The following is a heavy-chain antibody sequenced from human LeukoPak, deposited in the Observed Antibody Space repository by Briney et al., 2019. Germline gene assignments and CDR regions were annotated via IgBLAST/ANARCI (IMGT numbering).Heavy chain of an antibody. J-gene: IGHJ4*02. Sequence: SETLSLTCAVYGGSFSGYYWSWIRQPPGKGLEWIGEINHSGSTNYNPSLKSRVTISVDTSKDQFSLKLSSVTAADTAVYYCARHVVAAAGSYYFDYWGQGTLVTVSS. CDR1: GGSFSGYY. V-gene: IGHV4-34*01. CDR3: ARHVVAAAGSYYFDY. D-gene: IGHD6-13*01. CDR2: INHSGST.